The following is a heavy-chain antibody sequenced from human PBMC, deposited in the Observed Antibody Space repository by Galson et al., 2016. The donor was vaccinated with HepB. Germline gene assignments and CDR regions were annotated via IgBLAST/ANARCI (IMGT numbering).Heavy chain of an antibody. D-gene: IGHD3-3*01. V-gene: IGHV3-23*01. CDR3: ASETYDDWRSAGPSDI. CDR1: GFTFSYHV. CDR2: ITGRGT. Sequence: SLRLSCAASGFTFSYHVMSWVRQAPGRGLEWVSTITGRGTFYADSVTGRFTISRDDSKNTVYLQMNRLRVEDTAVYYCASETYDDWRSAGPSDIWGQGTTVTVSS. J-gene: IGHJ6*02.